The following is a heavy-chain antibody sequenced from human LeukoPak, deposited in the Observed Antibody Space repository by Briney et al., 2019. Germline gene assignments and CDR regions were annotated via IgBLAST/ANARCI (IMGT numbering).Heavy chain of an antibody. Sequence: ASVKVSCKASGYTLRHYYIYWVRQAPGQGLEWLGWLNPHSGGTNYAQKFQGRVTLTSDTSISTAYMELSLLTSDDTAIYYCARGLRIINGLDVWGQGTTVIVSS. CDR3: ARGLRIINGLDV. CDR1: GYTLRHYY. CDR2: LNPHSGGT. D-gene: IGHD2-15*01. V-gene: IGHV1-2*02. J-gene: IGHJ6*02.